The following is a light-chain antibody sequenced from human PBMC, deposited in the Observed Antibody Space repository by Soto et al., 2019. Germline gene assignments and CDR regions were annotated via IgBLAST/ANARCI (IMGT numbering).Light chain of an antibody. CDR3: QQSYYTPWT. CDR2: SAS. Sequence: IQLTQSPSSLSASVGDRVTITCRASQCITSYLAWYQQSPGQAPGLLIYSASTLPSGVPSRCSGSGYGTDFSLTISSLHPEDFATYYCQQSYYTPWTFGQGTKVDIK. J-gene: IGKJ1*01. CDR1: QCITSY. V-gene: IGKV1-39*01.